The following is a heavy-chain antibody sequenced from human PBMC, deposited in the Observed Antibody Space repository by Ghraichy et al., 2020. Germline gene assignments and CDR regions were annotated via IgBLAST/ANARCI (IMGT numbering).Heavy chain of an antibody. CDR2: IYNSGST. V-gene: IGHV4-4*07. D-gene: IGHD1-14*01. CDR1: GDSASDYY. J-gene: IGHJ4*02. CDR3: VSANRAVRYFDY. Sequence: SQTLSLTCTVSGDSASDYYWTWIRQPAGKGLEWIGRIYNSGSTAYNPSLKSRVTLSGDTFKNQFSLILSSVTAADTGVYYCVSANRAVRYFDYWGRGFPVTVSS.